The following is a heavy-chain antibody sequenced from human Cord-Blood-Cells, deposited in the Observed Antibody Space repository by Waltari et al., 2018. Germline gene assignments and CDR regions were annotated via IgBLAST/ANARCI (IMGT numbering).Heavy chain of an antibody. CDR3: ASYSVNGVESG. D-gene: IGHD2-15*01. CDR1: GGSFSGYY. CDR2: INHSGST. Sequence: QVQLQQWGAGLLKPYETLSLTCSAYGGSFSGYYWSWIRQPPGKGLEWIGEINHSGSTNYNPSLKSRVTISVDTSKNQFSLKLSSVTAADTAVYYCASYSVNGVESGWGQGTLVTVSS. J-gene: IGHJ4*02. V-gene: IGHV4-34*01.